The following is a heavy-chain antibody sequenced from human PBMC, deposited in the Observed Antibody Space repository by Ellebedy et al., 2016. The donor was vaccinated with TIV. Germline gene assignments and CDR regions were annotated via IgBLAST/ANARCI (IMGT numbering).Heavy chain of an antibody. CDR3: ARYSSGYLVRAFDI. Sequence: SQTLSLTCAVSGASTISTYYWGWIRQPPGKGLEWIGDFHHSGSTNYNPSLKRQVTISGDTSKNQFSLKLNSATAADTAIYYCARYSSGYLVRAFDIWGQGTLVTVSS. D-gene: IGHD3-22*01. J-gene: IGHJ3*02. V-gene: IGHV4-38-2*01. CDR1: GASTISTYY. CDR2: FHHSGST.